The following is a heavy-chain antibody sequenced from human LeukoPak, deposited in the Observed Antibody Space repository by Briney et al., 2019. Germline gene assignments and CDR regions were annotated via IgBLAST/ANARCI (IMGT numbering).Heavy chain of an antibody. CDR1: GYTFTSYA. D-gene: IGHD2-15*01. J-gene: IGHJ3*02. Sequence: ASVKVSCKASGYTFTSYAMNWVRQAPGQGLEWMGWINTNSGNPTYAQGFTGRFVFSLDTSVSTAYLQISSLKAEDTAVYYCAREPDIVVVGPETHAFDIWGQGTMVTVSS. CDR2: INTNSGNP. CDR3: AREPDIVVVGPETHAFDI. V-gene: IGHV7-4-1*02.